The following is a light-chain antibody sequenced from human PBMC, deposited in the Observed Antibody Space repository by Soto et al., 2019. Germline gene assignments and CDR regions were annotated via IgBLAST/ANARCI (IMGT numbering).Light chain of an antibody. CDR3: QQYDNWPWT. Sequence: EIVMTQSPATLSVSPGERATLSCRASQSVSSNLAWYQQKPGQAPRLLIYGASTRATGIPARFSGSGSGTEFTLIISSLQSEDVAVYYCQQYDNWPWTFGQGTKVEIK. CDR2: GAS. CDR1: QSVSSN. V-gene: IGKV3-15*01. J-gene: IGKJ1*01.